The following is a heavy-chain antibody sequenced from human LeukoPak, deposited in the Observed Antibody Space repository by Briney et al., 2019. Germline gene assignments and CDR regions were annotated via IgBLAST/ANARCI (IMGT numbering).Heavy chain of an antibody. J-gene: IGHJ3*02. Sequence: SGTLSLTCAVSGGSISSSNWWNWVRQPPGKGPEWIGEIYHSGSTNYNPSLQSRVTISVDKSKNQFSLKLSSVTAADTAVYYCARDVRLPRRAFDIWGQGTMVTVSS. V-gene: IGHV4-4*02. CDR3: ARDVRLPRRAFDI. CDR1: GGSISSSNW. D-gene: IGHD5-18*01. CDR2: IYHSGST.